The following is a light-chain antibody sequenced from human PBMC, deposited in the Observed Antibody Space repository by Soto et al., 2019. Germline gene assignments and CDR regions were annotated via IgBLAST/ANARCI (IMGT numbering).Light chain of an antibody. J-gene: IGKJ4*01. CDR2: GAS. CDR1: QSVSSSY. CDR3: QPYDNYPLT. V-gene: IGKV3-20*01. Sequence: EIVLTQSPGTLSLSPGERATLSCSASQSVSSSYLAWYQQKPGQAPRLLIYGASTRATAIPPRFSGSASGTEFTLTISSLPPDDFATYYCQPYDNYPLTFGGGTKVDI.